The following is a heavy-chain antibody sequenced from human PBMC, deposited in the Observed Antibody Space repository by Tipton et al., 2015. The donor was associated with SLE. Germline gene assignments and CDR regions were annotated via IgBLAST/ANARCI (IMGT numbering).Heavy chain of an antibody. CDR1: GYTFTSYY. V-gene: IGHV1-46*01. CDR3: ARGKVPDDFWGGSYYFDY. J-gene: IGHJ4*02. CDR2: INPSGGST. D-gene: IGHD3-3*01. Sequence: QSGPEVKKPGASVKVSCKASGYTFTSYYMHWVRQASGQGLEWMGIINPSGGSTSYAQKFQGRVTMTRDTSTSTVYMELSSLRSEDTAVYYCARGKVPDDFWGGSYYFDYWGQGTLVTVSS.